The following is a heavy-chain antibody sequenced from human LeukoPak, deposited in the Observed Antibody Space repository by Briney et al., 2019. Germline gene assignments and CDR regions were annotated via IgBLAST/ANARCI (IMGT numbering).Heavy chain of an antibody. J-gene: IGHJ4*02. CDR2: IKQDGSEK. D-gene: IGHD1-26*01. CDR1: GFTFSSYW. V-gene: IGHV3-7*01. CDR3: ARDHRVAGATGSSDY. Sequence: PGGSLRLSCAASGFTFSSYWMSWVRQAPGKGLEWVANIKQDGSEKHYVDSVKGRFTISRDNAKNSLYLQMNSLRAEDTAVYYCARDHRVAGATGSSDYWGQETLVTVSS.